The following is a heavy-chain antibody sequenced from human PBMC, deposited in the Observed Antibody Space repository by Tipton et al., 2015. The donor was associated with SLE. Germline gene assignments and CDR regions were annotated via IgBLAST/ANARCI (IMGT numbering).Heavy chain of an antibody. CDR3: TKGGWLDY. CDR1: GGSISRYY. CDR2: IYYSGST. D-gene: IGHD5-12*01. V-gene: IGHV4-59*01. J-gene: IGHJ4*02. Sequence: TLSLTCTVSGGSISRYYWSWIRQSPEKGLEWIGYIYYSGSTKYNPSLESRVTISVDTSKNQFSLKLSSVTAADTAVYYCTKGGWLDYWGPGTLVTVS.